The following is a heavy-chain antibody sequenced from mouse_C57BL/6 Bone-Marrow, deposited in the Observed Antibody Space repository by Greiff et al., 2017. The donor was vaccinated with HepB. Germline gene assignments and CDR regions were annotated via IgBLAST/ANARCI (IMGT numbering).Heavy chain of an antibody. CDR3: SYYSNYDYAMDY. J-gene: IGHJ4*01. Sequence: VKLVESGAELARPGASVKLSCKASGYTFTSYGISWVKQRTGQGLEWIGEIYPRSGNTYYNEKFKGKATLTADKSSSTAYMELRSLTSEDSAVYFCSYYSNYDYAMDYWGQGTSVTVSS. CDR1: GYTFTSYG. D-gene: IGHD2-5*01. CDR2: IYPRSGNT. V-gene: IGHV1-81*01.